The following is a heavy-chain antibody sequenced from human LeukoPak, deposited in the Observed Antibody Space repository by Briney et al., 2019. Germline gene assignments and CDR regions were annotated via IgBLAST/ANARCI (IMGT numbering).Heavy chain of an antibody. CDR2: ISGSGDST. D-gene: IGHD3-10*02. J-gene: IGHJ6*04. CDR3: AELGITMIGGV. V-gene: IGHV3-23*01. CDR1: GFIFSSYA. Sequence: QSGGSLRLSCAASGFIFSSYAMSWVRQVPGKGLERVSVISGSGDSTYYADSVKGRFTISRDNAKNSLYLQMNSLRAEDTAVYYCAELGITMIGGVWGKGTTVTISS.